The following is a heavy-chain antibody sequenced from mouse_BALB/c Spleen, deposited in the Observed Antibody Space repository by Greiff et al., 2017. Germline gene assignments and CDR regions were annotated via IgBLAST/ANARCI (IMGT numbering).Heavy chain of an antibody. D-gene: IGHD2-3*01. J-gene: IGHJ3*01. V-gene: IGHV2-9-2*01. CDR2: IWTGGGT. CDR1: GFSLTSYD. Sequence: QVQLQQSGPGLVAPSQSLSITCTVSGFSLTSYDISWIRQQPGKGLEWLGVIWTGGGTNYNSAFMSRLSISKDNSKSQVFLKMNSLQTDDTAIYYCVKGYDGYYWFAYWGQGTLVTVSA. CDR3: VKGYDGYYWFAY.